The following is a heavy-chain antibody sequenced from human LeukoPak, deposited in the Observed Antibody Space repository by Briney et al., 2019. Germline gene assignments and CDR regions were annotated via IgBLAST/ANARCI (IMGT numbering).Heavy chain of an antibody. CDR3: ARQRTSTGAFYLCAFDL. Sequence: WGTLSLTCVVSGGSISSNDYYWGWVRQPPGKSLESIGSIFYVGSTFYNTSLKSRVTIPVNTSTKQFSLKVQSVTAADTVRNFCARQRTSTGAFYLCAFDLWGQGKCVSVSS. CDR2: IFYVGST. CDR1: GGSISSNDYY. D-gene: IGHD2/OR15-2a*01. J-gene: IGHJ3*01. V-gene: IGHV4-39*01.